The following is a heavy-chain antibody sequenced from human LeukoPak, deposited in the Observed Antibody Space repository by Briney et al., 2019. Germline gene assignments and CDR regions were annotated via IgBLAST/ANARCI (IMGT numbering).Heavy chain of an antibody. CDR3: ARSGALTGYLY. V-gene: IGHV4-59*01. Sequence: PSETLSLTCTASGGPISSYYWSWIRQPPGKGLEWIGYIYYSGNTNYNPSLKSRVTISVDTSKNQFSLKLSSVTAADTAVYYCARSGALTGYLYWGQGTLVTVSS. D-gene: IGHD3-9*01. J-gene: IGHJ4*02. CDR1: GGPISSYY. CDR2: IYYSGNT.